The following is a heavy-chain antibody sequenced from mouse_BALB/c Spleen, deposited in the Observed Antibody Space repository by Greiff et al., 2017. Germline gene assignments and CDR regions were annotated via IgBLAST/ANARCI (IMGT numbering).Heavy chain of an antibody. V-gene: IGHV5-6-3*01. CDR2: INSNGGST. D-gene: IGHD3-1*01. CDR3: ARELGLRSHYYAMDY. CDR1: GFTFSSYG. Sequence: EVMLVESGGGLVQPGGSLKLSCAASGFTFSSYGMSWVRQTPDKRLELVATINSNGGSTYYPDSVKGRFTISRDNAKNTLYLQMSSLKSEDTAMYYCARELGLRSHYYAMDYWGQGTSVTVSS. J-gene: IGHJ4*01.